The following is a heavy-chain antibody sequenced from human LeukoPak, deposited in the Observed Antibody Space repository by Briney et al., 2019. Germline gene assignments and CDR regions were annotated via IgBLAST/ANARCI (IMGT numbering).Heavy chain of an antibody. CDR3: ARVGYCSGGSCYAIDY. Sequence: SGTLSLTCAVYGGSFSGYYWSWIRQPPGKGLEWIGEINHSGSTNYNPSLKSRVTISVDTSKNQFSLKLSSVTAADTAVYYCARVGYCSGGSCYAIDYWGQGTLVTVSS. CDR2: INHSGST. V-gene: IGHV4-34*01. J-gene: IGHJ4*02. D-gene: IGHD2-15*01. CDR1: GGSFSGYY.